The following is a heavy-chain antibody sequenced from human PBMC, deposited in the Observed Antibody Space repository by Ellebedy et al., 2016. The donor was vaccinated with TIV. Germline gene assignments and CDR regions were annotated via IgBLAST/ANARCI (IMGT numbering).Heavy chain of an antibody. J-gene: IGHJ5*02. CDR3: ARGFIVVVPAAMEQSNWFDP. D-gene: IGHD2-2*01. CDR1: GGSISSSNW. Sequence: SETLSLXXAVSGGSISSSNWWSWVRQPPGKGLEWIGEIYHSGSTNYNPSLKSRVTISVDKSKNQFSLKLSSVTAADTAVYYCARGFIVVVPAAMEQSNWFDPWGQGTLVTVSS. CDR2: IYHSGST. V-gene: IGHV4-4*02.